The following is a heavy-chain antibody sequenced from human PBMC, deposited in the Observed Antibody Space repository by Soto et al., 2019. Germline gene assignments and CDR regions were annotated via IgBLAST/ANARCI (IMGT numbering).Heavy chain of an antibody. D-gene: IGHD3-9*01. CDR3: AKVLRYFDWLLRDDAFDI. J-gene: IGHJ3*02. CDR1: GFTFSSYG. CDR2: ISYDGSNK. Sequence: GGSLRLSCAASGFTFSSYGMHWVRQAPGKGLEWVAVISYDGSNKYYADSVKGRFTISRDNSKNTLYLQMNSLRAEDTAVYYCAKVLRYFDWLLRDDAFDIWGQGTMVTVSS. V-gene: IGHV3-30*18.